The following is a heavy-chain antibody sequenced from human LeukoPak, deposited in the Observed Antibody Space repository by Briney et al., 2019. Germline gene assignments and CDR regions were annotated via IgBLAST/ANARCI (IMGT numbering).Heavy chain of an antibody. Sequence: AGSLRLSCAASGFTFSSYAMSWVRQAPGKGLEWVSAVRGSGDSTYYAGSVKGRFTISRDTSNNTLYLQMNSLRAEDTAVYYCAKAQNVVVAGTDYWGQGTLVTVSS. CDR3: AKAQNVVVAGTDY. CDR1: GFTFSSYA. CDR2: VRGSGDST. D-gene: IGHD6-19*01. J-gene: IGHJ4*02. V-gene: IGHV3-23*01.